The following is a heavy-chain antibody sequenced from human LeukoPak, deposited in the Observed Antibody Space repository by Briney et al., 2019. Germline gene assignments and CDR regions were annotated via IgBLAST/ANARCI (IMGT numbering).Heavy chain of an antibody. D-gene: IGHD3-22*01. CDR2: TNHSGSA. CDR3: ARGGWGYYDSSGYCDY. CDR1: GGSSSGYY. J-gene: IGHJ4*02. V-gene: IGHV4-34*01. Sequence: SETLSVTSAGYGGSSSGYYWCWIRQPPGKGREWIGETNHSGSANYNPSLKSRVTISVDTSKNQFSLKLSSVTAGDAAVYYCARGGWGYYDSSGYCDYWGQGTLVTVSS.